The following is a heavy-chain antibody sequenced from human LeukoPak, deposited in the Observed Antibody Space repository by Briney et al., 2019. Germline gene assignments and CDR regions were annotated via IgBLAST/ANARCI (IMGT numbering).Heavy chain of an antibody. CDR3: ARRGTTYCTVDSCHPNWFDP. CDR2: INGSSSDT. V-gene: IGHV3-11*03. D-gene: IGHD2-15*01. CDR1: GFTFSDYY. Sequence: GGSLRLSCAASGFTFSDYYMAWIRQAPGRGLEWISYINGSSSDTKYADSVKGRFTISRDNAKNSVYLLMNSLRAEDTAVYYCARRGTTYCTVDSCHPNWFDPWGQGTLVTVSS. J-gene: IGHJ5*02.